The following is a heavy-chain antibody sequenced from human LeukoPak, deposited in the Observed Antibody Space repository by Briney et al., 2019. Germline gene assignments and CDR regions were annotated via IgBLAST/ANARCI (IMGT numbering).Heavy chain of an antibody. CDR2: ISGSGGGT. Sequence: AGGSLRLSCAASGFTFTFYAMSWVRQAPGKGLEWVSGISGSGGGTSYADSVKGRFTISRDNSKNTLYLQMNSLRAEDTAVYHCARDSSGGGGMDVWGQGTTVTVSS. D-gene: IGHD6-19*01. CDR3: ARDSSGGGGMDV. V-gene: IGHV3-23*01. CDR1: GFTFTFYA. J-gene: IGHJ6*02.